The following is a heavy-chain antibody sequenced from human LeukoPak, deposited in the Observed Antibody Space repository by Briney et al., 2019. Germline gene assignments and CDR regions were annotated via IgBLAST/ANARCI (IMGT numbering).Heavy chain of an antibody. CDR3: ARLDSSGYDAFDI. J-gene: IGHJ3*02. CDR2: IYHSGST. Sequence: PSETLSLTCAVSGYSISSGYYWGWIRQPPGKGLEWIGSIYHSGSTYYNPSLKSRVTISVDTSKNQFSLKLSSVTAADTAVYYCARLDSSGYDAFDIWGQGTMVTVSS. V-gene: IGHV4-38-2*01. D-gene: IGHD3-22*01. CDR1: GYSISSGYY.